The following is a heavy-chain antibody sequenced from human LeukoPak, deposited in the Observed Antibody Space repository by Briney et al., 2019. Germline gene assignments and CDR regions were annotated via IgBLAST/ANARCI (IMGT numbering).Heavy chain of an antibody. D-gene: IGHD5-12*01. CDR3: ARDLGEGAYDWSRNYFDY. J-gene: IGHJ4*02. CDR1: GFTFSSYW. Sequence: GGSLRLSCAASGFTFSSYWMTWVRQAPGKGLDWVSTIGVTGSTHYVDSVKGRFTVSRDNSKTTLYLQMNSLRAEDTAVYYCARDLGEGAYDWSRNYFDYWGQGTLVTVSS. CDR2: IGVTGST. V-gene: IGHV3-23*01.